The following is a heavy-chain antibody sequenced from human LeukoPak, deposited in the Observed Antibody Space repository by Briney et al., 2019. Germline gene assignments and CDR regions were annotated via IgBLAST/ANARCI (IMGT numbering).Heavy chain of an antibody. Sequence: GGSLRLSCAASGFTFSSYAMSWVRQAPGKGLEWVSAISGSGGSTYYADSVKGRFTISRDNSKNTLYLQMNSLRAEDTAVYHCAKDLRYSSSWYGGTDAFDIWGQGTMVTVSS. J-gene: IGHJ3*02. CDR2: ISGSGGST. CDR3: AKDLRYSSSWYGGTDAFDI. V-gene: IGHV3-23*01. CDR1: GFTFSSYA. D-gene: IGHD6-13*01.